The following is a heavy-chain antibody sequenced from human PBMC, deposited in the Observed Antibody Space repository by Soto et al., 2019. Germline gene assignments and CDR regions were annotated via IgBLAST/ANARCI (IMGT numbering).Heavy chain of an antibody. CDR3: ARRPLPLDYFDY. CDR2: IIPIFGTA. V-gene: IGHV1-69*13. CDR1: GGTFSSYA. J-gene: IGHJ4*02. Sequence: ASVKVSCKASGGTFSSYAISWVRQAPGQGLEWMGGIIPIFGTANYAQKFQGRVTITADESTGTAYMELSSLRSEDTAVYYCARRPLPLDYFDYWGQGTLVTVSS.